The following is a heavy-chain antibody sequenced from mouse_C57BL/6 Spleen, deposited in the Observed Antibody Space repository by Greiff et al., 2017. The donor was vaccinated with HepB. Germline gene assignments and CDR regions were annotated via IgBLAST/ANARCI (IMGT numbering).Heavy chain of an antibody. CDR1: GYAFTNYL. CDR3: AREKGIYYGKNWFAY. J-gene: IGHJ3*01. V-gene: IGHV1-54*01. Sequence: VQLQQSGAELVRPGTSVKVSCKASGYAFTNYLIEWVKQRPGQGLEWIGVINPGSGGTNYNEKFKGKATLTADKSSSTAYMQLSSLTSEDSAVYFCAREKGIYYGKNWFAYWGQRTLVTVSA. CDR2: INPGSGGT. D-gene: IGHD2-1*01.